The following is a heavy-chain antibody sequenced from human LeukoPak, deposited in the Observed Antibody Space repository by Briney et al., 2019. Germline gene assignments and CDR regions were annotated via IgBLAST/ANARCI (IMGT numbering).Heavy chain of an antibody. V-gene: IGHV3-7*04. CDR3: AREGAGTFDY. J-gene: IGHJ4*02. Sequence: PGGSLRLSCAASGFTFSSYWMSWIRQAPGKGLEWVANIKQDGSDKYHVDSVKGRFTISRDNAKNSLYLQMNSLRAKDTAVYYCAREGAGTFDYWGQGTLVTVSS. D-gene: IGHD1-7*01. CDR2: IKQDGSDK. CDR1: GFTFSSYW.